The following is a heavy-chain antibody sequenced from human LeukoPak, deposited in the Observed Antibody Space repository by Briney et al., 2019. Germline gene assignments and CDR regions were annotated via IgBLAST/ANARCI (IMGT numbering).Heavy chain of an antibody. Sequence: SETLSLTCTVSGASISSYYWSWIRQPAGKGLEWIGRIYTSGSTNYNPSLKSRVTMSVDTSKNQFSLKLSSVTAADTAVYYCARDNPPLRFLEWLSLTIDYWGQGTLVTVSS. D-gene: IGHD3-3*01. V-gene: IGHV4-4*07. CDR2: IYTSGST. CDR1: GASISSYY. CDR3: ARDNPPLRFLEWLSLTIDY. J-gene: IGHJ4*02.